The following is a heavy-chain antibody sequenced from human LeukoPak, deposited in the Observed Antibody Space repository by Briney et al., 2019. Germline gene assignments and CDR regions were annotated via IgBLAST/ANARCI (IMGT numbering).Heavy chain of an antibody. D-gene: IGHD1-26*01. Sequence: GGFLRLSCAASGFTFSSYAMYWVRQAPGKGLEWVAVISYDGSNKYYADSVKGRFTISRDNSKNTLYLQMNSLRAEDTAVYYCARGGPLSYSGSLYGAFDMWGQGTMVTVSS. CDR3: ARGGPLSYSGSLYGAFDM. CDR1: GFTFSSYA. CDR2: ISYDGSNK. J-gene: IGHJ3*02. V-gene: IGHV3-30-3*01.